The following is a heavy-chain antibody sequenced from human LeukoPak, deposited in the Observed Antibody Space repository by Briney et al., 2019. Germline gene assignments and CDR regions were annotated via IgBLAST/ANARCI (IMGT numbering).Heavy chain of an antibody. D-gene: IGHD3-16*01. CDR3: ARDGGRRRPFDY. CDR1: GGSISSYY. CDR2: IYYSGST. J-gene: IGHJ4*02. V-gene: IGHV4-59*01. Sequence: SETLSLTCTVSGGSISSYYWSWIRQPPGKGLKWIGYIYYSGSTNYNPSLKSRVTISVDTSKNQFSLKLSSVTAADTAVHYCARDGGRRRPFDYWGQGTLVTVSS.